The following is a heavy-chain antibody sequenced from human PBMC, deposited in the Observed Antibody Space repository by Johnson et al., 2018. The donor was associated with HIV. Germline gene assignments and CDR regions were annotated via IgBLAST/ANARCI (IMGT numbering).Heavy chain of an antibody. J-gene: IGHJ3*02. CDR1: GFTFGDYA. D-gene: IGHD2-2*01. CDR3: ARPGGGAPEAFDM. Sequence: VQLVESGGGLVQPGMSLRLSCAASGFTFGDYAMHWVRQGPGKGLEWVSSISWNSVSIGYADSVKGRFTISRDNAKNSLYLQMNSLRAEDTAFYYCARPGGGAPEAFDMWGQGTMVTVSS. V-gene: IGHV3-9*01. CDR2: ISWNSVSI.